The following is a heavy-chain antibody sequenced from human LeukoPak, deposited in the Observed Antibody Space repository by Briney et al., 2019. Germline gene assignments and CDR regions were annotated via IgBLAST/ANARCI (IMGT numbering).Heavy chain of an antibody. CDR1: GGSISGYY. Sequence: PSETLSLTCTVSGGSISGYYWSWIRQPPGKGLEWIGYIYSSGSTNYNPSLKSRVTISVDTSKKQFSLKLSSVTAADTAVYYCARDDGRELDYWGQGTLVTVSS. V-gene: IGHV4-59*01. CDR2: IYSSGST. D-gene: IGHD1-26*01. CDR3: ARDDGRELDY. J-gene: IGHJ4*02.